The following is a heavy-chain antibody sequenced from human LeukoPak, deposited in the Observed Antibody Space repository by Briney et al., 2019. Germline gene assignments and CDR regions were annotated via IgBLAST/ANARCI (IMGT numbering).Heavy chain of an antibody. V-gene: IGHV3-23*01. CDR2: ITGSGGGT. CDR3: AKGWYFDL. CDR1: RFILCHYA. Sequence: GSLRLSRAASRFILCHYAMSWVRQASRGGLEWVSRITGSGGGTYYADSVKGRFTISRDNSKNTLDLQMNSLRAEDTAVYYCAKGWYFDLWGRGTLVTVSS. J-gene: IGHJ2*01.